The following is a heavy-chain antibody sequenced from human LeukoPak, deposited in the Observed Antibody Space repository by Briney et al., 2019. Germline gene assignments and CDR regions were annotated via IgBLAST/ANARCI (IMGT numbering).Heavy chain of an antibody. D-gene: IGHD1-1*01. CDR1: GYTFTSYG. CDR2: ISAYNGNT. J-gene: IGHJ2*01. Sequence: GASVKVSCKASGYTFTSYGISWVRQAPGQGLEWMGWISAYNGNTNYAQKLQGRVTMTTDTSTSTAYMELRSLRSDDTAVYYCARKYHNWRTGWDWYFDLWGRGTLVTVSS. CDR3: ARKYHNWRTGWDWYFDL. V-gene: IGHV1-18*01.